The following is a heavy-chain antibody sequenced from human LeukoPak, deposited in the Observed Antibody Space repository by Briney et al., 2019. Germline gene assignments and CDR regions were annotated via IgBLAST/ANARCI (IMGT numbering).Heavy chain of an antibody. CDR1: GFTFGDYA. CDR3: TRGLYGSSGYYHY. Sequence: GGSLRLSCTASGFTFGDYAMSWVRQAPGKGLEWVSFIRGKPSGGTTEYAASVKGRFTISRDESTSIADLQMNRLKAEATPLYYCTRGLYGSSGYYHYWGQGTLVTVSS. D-gene: IGHD3-22*01. V-gene: IGHV3-49*04. CDR2: IRGKPSGGTT. J-gene: IGHJ4*02.